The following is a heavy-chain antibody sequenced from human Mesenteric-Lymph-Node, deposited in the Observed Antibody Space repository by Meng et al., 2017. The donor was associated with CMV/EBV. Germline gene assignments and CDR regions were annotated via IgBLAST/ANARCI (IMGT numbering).Heavy chain of an antibody. CDR1: GYTFTDYY. D-gene: IGHD6-19*01. CDR3: ARGGTSGWLDWYDP. Sequence: ASVKVSCKASGYTFTDYYMHWVRQAPGQGLEWLGWMNPNNGDTDYSQNFQGRIALTRDTSITTAYTELSSLRSDDTAIYYCARGGTSGWLDWYDPWGQGTLVTVSS. V-gene: IGHV1-2*02. CDR2: MNPNNGDT. J-gene: IGHJ5*02.